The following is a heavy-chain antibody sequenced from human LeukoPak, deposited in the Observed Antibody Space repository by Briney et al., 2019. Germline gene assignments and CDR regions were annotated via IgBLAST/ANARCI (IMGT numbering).Heavy chain of an antibody. Sequence: GSLRLSCAASGFTFDNYGMSWVRQAPGKGLEWVSGITWNGAYRGYADSVKGRFTISRDNAKNSLYLGMNSLRVEDTALYYCARRAETGTIYYFDYWGQGTLVTVSS. CDR1: GFTFDNYG. D-gene: IGHD6-19*01. V-gene: IGHV3-20*04. CDR2: ITWNGAYR. J-gene: IGHJ4*02. CDR3: ARRAETGTIYYFDY.